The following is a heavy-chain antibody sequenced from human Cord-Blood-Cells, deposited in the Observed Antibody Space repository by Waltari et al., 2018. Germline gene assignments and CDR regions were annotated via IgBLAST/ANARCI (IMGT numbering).Heavy chain of an antibody. D-gene: IGHD6-6*01. CDR1: GGSFGGYY. CDR3: ARALGLGGSSYEYDI. CDR2: NKHSGIY. J-gene: IGHJ3*02. V-gene: IGHV4-34*01. Sequence: QVQLQQWGAGLLKPSENLSLTCAVSGGSFGGYYWRWLRQPSGKGLEWVGENKHSGIYNHNTSLNSRVTISVDSSTNRFSLKLSSVTAASAAVNYYARALGLGGSSYEYDIWGQGTMVTVSS.